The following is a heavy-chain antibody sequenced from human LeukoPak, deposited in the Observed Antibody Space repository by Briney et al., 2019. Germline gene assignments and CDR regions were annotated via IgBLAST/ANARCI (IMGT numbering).Heavy chain of an antibody. CDR1: GFTFNRYH. CDR3: AREQLDSVVVPAANSLDY. Sequence: GGSLRLSCAASGFTFNRYHMNWVRQAPGKGLEWVGYISSSSSNIYHADSVKGRFTISRDNAKNSLFLQMNSLRAEDTAVYYCAREQLDSVVVPAANSLDYWGQGTLVSVSS. D-gene: IGHD2-2*01. J-gene: IGHJ4*02. CDR2: ISSSSSNI. V-gene: IGHV3-48*03.